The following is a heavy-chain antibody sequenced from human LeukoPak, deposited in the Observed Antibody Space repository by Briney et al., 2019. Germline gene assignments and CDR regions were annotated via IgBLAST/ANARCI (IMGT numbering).Heavy chain of an antibody. J-gene: IGHJ4*02. CDR1: GFTFKNNW. Sequence: GGSLRLSCVASGFTFKNNWLSWVRQTPGKGLGWVANINQDGSEKYYVDSVKGRFTISRDNAENSVYLQMNSLRAEDTAVYHCARLGTVTRARFDYWGQGTVVTVSA. CDR2: INQDGSEK. V-gene: IGHV3-7*01. CDR3: ARLGTVTRARFDY. D-gene: IGHD4-17*01.